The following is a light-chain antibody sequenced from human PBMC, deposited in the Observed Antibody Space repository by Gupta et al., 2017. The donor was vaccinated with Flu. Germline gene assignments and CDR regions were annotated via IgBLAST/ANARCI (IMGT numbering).Light chain of an antibody. V-gene: IGLV1-44*01. CDR1: SPNIGSNT. Sequence: QSVLTQPPSPSGTPGPVVTISCSGSSPNIGSNTVNWYQQHPGTAPKLLICSNNQRPSWVPDRLSGSKSGTSASLAISGLLSEDEADYYCAGWDDSLNGWVFGTGTKVTVL. J-gene: IGLJ1*01. CDR2: SNN. CDR3: AGWDDSLNGWV.